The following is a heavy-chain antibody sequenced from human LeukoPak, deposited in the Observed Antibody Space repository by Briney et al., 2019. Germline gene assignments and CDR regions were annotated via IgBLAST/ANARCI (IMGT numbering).Heavy chain of an antibody. Sequence: GGSLRLSCTVSGVTFDDFAMHWVRQAPGKGLEWVSGISWNSGNIGYADSVKGRFTISRDNAKNSLYLQMNSLRAEDTALYYCAKDISNYDSSGYALWGQGTLVTVSS. CDR2: ISWNSGNI. CDR3: AKDISNYDSSGYAL. D-gene: IGHD3-22*01. J-gene: IGHJ4*02. CDR1: GVTFDDFA. V-gene: IGHV3-9*01.